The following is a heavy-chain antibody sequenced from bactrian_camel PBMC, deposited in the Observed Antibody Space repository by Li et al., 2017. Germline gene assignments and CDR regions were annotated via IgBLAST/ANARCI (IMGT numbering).Heavy chain of an antibody. V-gene: IGHV3S54*01. Sequence: VQLVESGGGSVNAGGSLTLSCAASGSGYISGTACLGWFRQVPGKEREGAAAIAPATGTTFYSDSVKGRFSISHVNANNTLHLQMNALKPEDAAAYYCAADLGWCGSRPLQREFRNWGQGTQVTVS. D-gene: IGHD2*01. CDR1: GSGYISGTAC. CDR3: AADLGWCGSRPLQREFRN. J-gene: IGHJ4*01. CDR2: IAPATGTT.